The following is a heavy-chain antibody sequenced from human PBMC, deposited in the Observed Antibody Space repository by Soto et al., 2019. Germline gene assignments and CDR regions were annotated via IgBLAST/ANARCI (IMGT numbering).Heavy chain of an antibody. D-gene: IGHD2-15*01. CDR1: GGTFSSYA. CDR3: ARAVVGVAATHNWFAP. CDR2: SIPICGTA. V-gene: IGHV1-69*01. J-gene: IGHJ5*02. Sequence: QVQLVQSGAEVTKPGSSVKVSCKASGGTFSSYAISWVRQAPGQGLEWMGGSIPICGTANYAQKFQGRVTISADESTSTAYRELSSLRSEDTAVYYCARAVVGVAATHNWFAPWGQGTLVTVSS.